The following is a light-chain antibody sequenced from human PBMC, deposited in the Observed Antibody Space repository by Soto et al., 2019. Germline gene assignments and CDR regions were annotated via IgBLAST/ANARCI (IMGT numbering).Light chain of an antibody. CDR1: SSDVGGYNY. V-gene: IGLV2-14*01. CDR3: SSYTSSGTRYV. J-gene: IGLJ1*01. CDR2: EVS. Sequence: QSALTQPASVSGSPGQSITISCTGTSSDVGGYNYVSWYQQYPGKAPKLMIYEVSKRPSGVSDRFSGSKSGNTGSLTISGFQAEDGADYYCSSYTSSGTRYVFGTGTKLTVL.